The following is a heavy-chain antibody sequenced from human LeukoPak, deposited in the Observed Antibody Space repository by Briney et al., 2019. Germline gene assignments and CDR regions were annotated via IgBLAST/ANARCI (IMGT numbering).Heavy chain of an antibody. CDR1: GFTFSSYW. D-gene: IGHD6-13*01. CDR2: INSDGSST. J-gene: IGHJ5*02. Sequence: GGSLRLSCAASGFTFSSYWMHWVRQAPRKGLVWVSRINSDGSSTSYADSVKGRFTISRDNAKNTLYLQMNSLRAEDTAVYYCARDRIAAAGRGWFDPWGQGSLVTVSS. CDR3: ARDRIAAAGRGWFDP. V-gene: IGHV3-74*01.